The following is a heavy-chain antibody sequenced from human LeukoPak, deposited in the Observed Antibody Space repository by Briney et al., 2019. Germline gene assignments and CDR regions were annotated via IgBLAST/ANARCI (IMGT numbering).Heavy chain of an antibody. J-gene: IGHJ4*01. CDR3: AKTKGYYSD. Sequence: GGSVRLSCEASGFTFSSYCMNWVRQAPGKGLEWISGISGSGGTTYYADSVKGRFTISRDNSKSSLSLQVSSLRAEDTAVYYCAKTKGYYSDWGHGTLVTVSS. D-gene: IGHD3-22*01. CDR1: GFTFSSYC. CDR2: ISGSGGTT. V-gene: IGHV3-23*01.